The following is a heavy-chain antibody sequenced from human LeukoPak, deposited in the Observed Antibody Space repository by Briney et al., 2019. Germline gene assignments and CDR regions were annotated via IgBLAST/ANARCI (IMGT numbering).Heavy chain of an antibody. CDR2: IYTSADI. D-gene: IGHD1-26*01. CDR1: GASITSYY. V-gene: IGHV4-4*09. Sequence: SETLSLTCTVSGASITSYYWTWIRQPPGKELEWIGNIYTSADINFNPSLKSRVTISLDASKRQFSLKMNSVSAADTAIYYCARSPFVGGVGATSWYFDLWGRGALVTVSS. J-gene: IGHJ2*01. CDR3: ARSPFVGGVGATSWYFDL.